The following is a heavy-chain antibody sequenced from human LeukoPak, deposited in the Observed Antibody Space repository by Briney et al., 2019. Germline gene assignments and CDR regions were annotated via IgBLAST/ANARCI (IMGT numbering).Heavy chain of an antibody. Sequence: GGSLRLSCAASGFTFSSYAMHWVRQAPGKGLEWVAVVSYDGSNKYYADSVKGRFTISRDNSKDTVSLQMNGLRAEDTAVYYCATRDYWGQGTLVTVSS. CDR3: ATRDY. CDR1: GFTFSSYA. J-gene: IGHJ4*02. V-gene: IGHV3-30-3*01. CDR2: VSYDGSNK.